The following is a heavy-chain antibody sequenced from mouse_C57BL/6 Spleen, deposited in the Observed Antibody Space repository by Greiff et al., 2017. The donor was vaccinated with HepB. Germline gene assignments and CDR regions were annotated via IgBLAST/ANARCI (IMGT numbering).Heavy chain of an antibody. CDR3: TFSLLAY. J-gene: IGHJ3*01. V-gene: IGHV6-3*01. Sequence: LQQSGGGLVQPGGSMKLSCVASGFTFSNYWMNWVRQSPEKGLEWVAQIRLKSDNYATHYAESVKGRFTISRDDSKSSVYLQMNNLRAEDTGIYYCTFSLLAYWGQGTLVTVSA. CDR2: IRLKSDNYAT. CDR1: GFTFSNYW.